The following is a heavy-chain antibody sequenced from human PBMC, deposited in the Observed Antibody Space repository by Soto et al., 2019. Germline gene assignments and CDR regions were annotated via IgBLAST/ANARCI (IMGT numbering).Heavy chain of an antibody. Sequence: QVQLQESGPGLVKPSQTLSLTCTVSGGSISSGGYYWSWIRQHPGKGLEWIGYIYYSGSTYYNPSLKSRVTISVDTSKNQFSLKLSSVTAADTAVYYCAIAANDYDLMETLDRAVYFDLWGRGTLVTVSS. J-gene: IGHJ2*01. CDR2: IYYSGST. V-gene: IGHV4-31*03. D-gene: IGHD4-17*01. CDR1: GGSISSGGYY. CDR3: AIAANDYDLMETLDRAVYFDL.